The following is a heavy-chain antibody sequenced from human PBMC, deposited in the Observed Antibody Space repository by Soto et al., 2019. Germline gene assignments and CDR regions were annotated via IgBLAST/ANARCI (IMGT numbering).Heavy chain of an antibody. CDR1: GFTFSTYW. J-gene: IGHJ4*02. D-gene: IGHD3-10*01. CDR2: INGDGSTT. V-gene: IGHV3-74*02. Sequence: EVRLVESGGGLVQPGGSLRLSCAASGFTFSTYWMHWVRQAPGKGLEWVSRINGDGSTTQYADSVKGRFTISRDNAKNTLYLQMNTLSADDTAVYYCASIPMVRGPTAYWGQGTLVTVSP. CDR3: ASIPMVRGPTAY.